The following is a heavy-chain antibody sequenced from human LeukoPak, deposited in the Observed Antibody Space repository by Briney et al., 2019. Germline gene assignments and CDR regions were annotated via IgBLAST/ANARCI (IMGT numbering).Heavy chain of an antibody. CDR3: AKAMSYSSSTVADH. CDR1: GFTFDDYA. CDR2: ISWNSGNI. D-gene: IGHD6-6*01. Sequence: GGSLRLSCAASGFTFDDYAMHWVRQTPGKGLEWVSGISWNSGNIGYADSVKGRFTISRDSAKSSLYLQMSSLRPEDTALYYCAKAMSYSSSTVADHWGLGTLVTVSS. V-gene: IGHV3-9*01. J-gene: IGHJ4*02.